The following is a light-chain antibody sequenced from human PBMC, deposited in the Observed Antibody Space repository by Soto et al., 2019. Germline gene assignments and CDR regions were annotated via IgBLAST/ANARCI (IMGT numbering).Light chain of an antibody. V-gene: IGLV2-14*01. CDR1: ISDVGGYNY. Sequence: TQAASVCGSHGQSITISCTGTISDVGGYNYVSWYQHHPGKAPKLIIYEVSNRPSGVSNRFSGSKYGNTASLTVSRLQAEDEADYYCTSYTSSSTYVFGTGTNVTVL. CDR3: TSYTSSSTYV. CDR2: EVS. J-gene: IGLJ1*01.